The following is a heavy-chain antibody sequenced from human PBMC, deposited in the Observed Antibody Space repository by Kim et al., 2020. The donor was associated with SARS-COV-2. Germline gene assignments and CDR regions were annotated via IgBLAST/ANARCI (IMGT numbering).Heavy chain of an antibody. Sequence: GGSLRLSCAASGFTFDNYAMNWVRQAPGKGLEWVSGISGSGGNTYYAATVKGRFTISRDNSKNTLYVQMNSLRAEDTAVYYCAKQANRDYSDNNGRQFDYWGQGTLVTVSS. J-gene: IGHJ4*02. D-gene: IGHD3-22*01. CDR3: AKQANRDYSDNNGRQFDY. V-gene: IGHV3-23*01. CDR1: GFTFDNYA. CDR2: ISGSGGNT.